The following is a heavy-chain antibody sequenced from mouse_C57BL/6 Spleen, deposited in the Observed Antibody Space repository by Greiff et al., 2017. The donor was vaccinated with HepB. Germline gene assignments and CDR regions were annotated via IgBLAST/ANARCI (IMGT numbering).Heavy chain of an antibody. V-gene: IGHV1-50*01. CDR1: GYTFTSYW. D-gene: IGHD4-1*01. J-gene: IGHJ2*01. CDR3: ARGGLGDY. Sequence: VQLQQPGAELVKPGASVKLSCKASGYTFTSYWMQWVKPRPGQGLEWIGEIDPSDSYTNYNQKFKGKATLTVDTSSSTAYMQLSSLTSEDSAVYYCARGGLGDYWGQGTTLTVSS. CDR2: IDPSDSYT.